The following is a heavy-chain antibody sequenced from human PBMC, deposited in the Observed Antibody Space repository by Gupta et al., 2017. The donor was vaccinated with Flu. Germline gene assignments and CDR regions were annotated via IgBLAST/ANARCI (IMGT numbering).Heavy chain of an antibody. D-gene: IGHD7-27*01. CDR3: ATLGDFRDGVYYHGLDV. V-gene: IGHV1-69-2*01. J-gene: IGHJ6*02. CDR2: VDPEDDET. Sequence: EVQLVQSGAEVKQPGATVNISCTVSGYYFTDYYIPWVQQAPGKGLEWVGLVDPEDDETMYAERFQGRITITAETSTDTAYMEVTSLRSEDTAVYYCATLGDFRDGVYYHGLDVWGQGTTVTVS. CDR1: GYYFTDYY.